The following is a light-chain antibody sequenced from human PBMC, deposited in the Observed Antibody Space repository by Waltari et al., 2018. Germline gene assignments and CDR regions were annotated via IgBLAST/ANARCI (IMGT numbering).Light chain of an antibody. J-gene: IGKJ1*01. Sequence: DFQMTQSPSSPSASVGDTVTITCRASQDISDDYLAWYQQKPGKSPELLIYLASTLQFGVPSRFRGSGSGKDFTLTITSLQPEDVATYYCQRYNSAPWTFGQGTKV. V-gene: IGKV1-27*01. CDR1: QDISDDY. CDR2: LAS. CDR3: QRYNSAPWT.